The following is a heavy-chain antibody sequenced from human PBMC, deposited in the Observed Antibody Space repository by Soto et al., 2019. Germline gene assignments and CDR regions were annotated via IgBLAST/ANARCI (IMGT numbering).Heavy chain of an antibody. V-gene: IGHV3-53*01. CDR3: ARGGIGMVRTFDH. CDR1: GLTVSSTY. CDR2: IFSSGES. Sequence: PGGSLRLSSAPSGLTVSSTYISWVRQAPGKGLEWVSIIFSSGESFYADSVKGRFTISRDSSDNTVYLQMNSLKAEDTAVYYCARGGIGMVRTFDHWGQGTLVTVSS. D-gene: IGHD3-10*01. J-gene: IGHJ4*02.